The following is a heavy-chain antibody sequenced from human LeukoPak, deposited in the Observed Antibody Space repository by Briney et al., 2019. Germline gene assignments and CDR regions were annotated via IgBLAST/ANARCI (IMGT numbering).Heavy chain of an antibody. CDR1: GFAFGSEA. CDR3: ARGTRPVLYYFDY. J-gene: IGHJ4*02. Sequence: TGGSLRLSCAVSGFAFGSEAMSWVRQSPARGLEWVSSISPGGGTTYYADYVRGRFTISRDNSKNTLYLQMNSLRAEDTAVYYCARGTRPVLYYFDYWGQGTLVTVSS. V-gene: IGHV3-23*01. CDR2: ISPGGGTT. D-gene: IGHD6-6*01.